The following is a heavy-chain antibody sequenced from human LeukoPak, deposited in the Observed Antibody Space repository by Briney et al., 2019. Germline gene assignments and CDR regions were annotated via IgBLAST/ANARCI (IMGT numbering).Heavy chain of an antibody. D-gene: IGHD2-2*01. CDR1: GGSISSSSYY. Sequence: SETLSLTCTVSGGSISSSSYYWGWIRQPPGKGLEWIGYIYYSGSTYYNPSLKSRVTISVDTSKNQFSLKLSSVTAADTAVYYCASYVVGRNWFDPWGQGTLVTVSS. CDR3: ASYVVGRNWFDP. CDR2: IYYSGST. V-gene: IGHV4-30-4*08. J-gene: IGHJ5*02.